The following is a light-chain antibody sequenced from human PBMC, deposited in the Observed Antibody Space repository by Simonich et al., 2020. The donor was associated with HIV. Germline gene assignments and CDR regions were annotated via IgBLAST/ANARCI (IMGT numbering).Light chain of an antibody. CDR1: QGISSA. Sequence: AIQLTQSPFSLSASVGDRVTVTCRASQGISSALAWYQQKPGKAPKLLIYDASSLESGVPSRFSGSGSGTDFTLTISSLQPEDFATYYCQQFNSYPQTFGQGTRLEIK. CDR2: DAS. V-gene: IGKV1-13*02. J-gene: IGKJ5*01. CDR3: QQFNSYPQT.